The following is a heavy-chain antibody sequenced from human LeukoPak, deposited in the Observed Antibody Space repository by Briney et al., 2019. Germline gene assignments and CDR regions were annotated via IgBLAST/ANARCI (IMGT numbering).Heavy chain of an antibody. CDR2: INPNSGGT. CDR1: GYTFTGYY. J-gene: IGHJ4*02. V-gene: IGHV1-2*02. D-gene: IGHD3-10*01. Sequence: ASVKVSCKASGYTFTGYYMHWVRQAPGQGLEWMGWINPNSGGTNYAQKFQGRVTMTRDTSISTAYMELSRLRSDDTAVYYCARGRSGELTWAFTLDSWGQGTLVTVSS. CDR3: ARGRSGELTWAFTLDS.